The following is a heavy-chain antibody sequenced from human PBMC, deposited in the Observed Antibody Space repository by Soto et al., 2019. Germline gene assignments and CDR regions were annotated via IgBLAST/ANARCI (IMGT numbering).Heavy chain of an antibody. CDR1: GFTFSNYG. CDR2: IWHDGNNT. CDR3: ASDLVGASDSYGLDV. D-gene: IGHD1-26*01. J-gene: IGHJ6*02. V-gene: IGHV3-33*01. Sequence: AGGSLRLSCAASGFTFSNYGMHWVRQAPGKGLEWVAIIWHDGNNTYYADSVRGRFIISRDNSKNRLYLQMNSLRAEDTAVYYCASDLVGASDSYGLDVWGQGTPVTVSS.